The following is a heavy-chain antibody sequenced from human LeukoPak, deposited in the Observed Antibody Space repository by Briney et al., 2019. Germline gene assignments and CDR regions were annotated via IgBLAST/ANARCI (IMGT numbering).Heavy chain of an antibody. CDR1: GGSINDHF. J-gene: IGHJ5*01. CDR2: AHVSGSA. D-gene: IGHD3-10*01. V-gene: IGHV4-59*11. CDR3: ARDSKEYDSGSYEDHFDS. Sequence: SSETLSLTCSVSGGSINDHFRSWVRQPPGKGLEWIGYAHVSGSATSIPSLKSRAIISVDRSRNQFSLRLTSVTASDTAVYYCARDSKEYDSGSYEDHFDSWGPGTLVTVSS.